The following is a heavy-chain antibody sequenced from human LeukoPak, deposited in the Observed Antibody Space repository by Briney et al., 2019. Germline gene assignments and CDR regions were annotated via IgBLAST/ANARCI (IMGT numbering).Heavy chain of an antibody. V-gene: IGHV4-59*01. D-gene: IGHD6-13*01. Sequence: SETLSLTCTVSGGSISSYYWSWIRQPPGKGLEWIGYIYYSGSTNYNPSLKSRVTISVDTSKNQFSLKLSSVTAADTAVYYCATVAAAGPFGYWGQGTLVTVSS. CDR2: IYYSGST. CDR3: ATVAAAGPFGY. J-gene: IGHJ4*02. CDR1: GGSISSYY.